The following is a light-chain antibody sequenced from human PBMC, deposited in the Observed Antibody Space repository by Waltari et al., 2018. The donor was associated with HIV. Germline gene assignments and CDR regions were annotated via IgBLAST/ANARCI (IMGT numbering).Light chain of an antibody. J-gene: IGLJ1*01. CDR1: SSNIGRNN. Sequence: QYVLTQPPSASGTPGQRVTIPCSGSSSNIGRNNVHWYRQFPGTAPKLLIYRSRERPSGVPDRFSGSESGTSGSLAINGLQSEDDAHYYCAAWDDSLNAYVFGTGTKVTVL. CDR2: RSR. V-gene: IGLV1-44*01. CDR3: AAWDDSLNAYV.